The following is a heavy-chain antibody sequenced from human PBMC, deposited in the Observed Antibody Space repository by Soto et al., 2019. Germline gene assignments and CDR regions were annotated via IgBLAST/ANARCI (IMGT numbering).Heavy chain of an antibody. D-gene: IGHD3-22*01. CDR3: ARDIDYYDSSGYYRDY. J-gene: IGHJ4*02. V-gene: IGHV3-21*01. CDR2: ISSSSSYI. Sequence: GGSMRLSCAASGFTFSSYSMNWVRQAPGKGLEWVSSISSSSSYIYYADSVKGRFTISRDNAKNSLYLQMNSLRAEDTAVYYCARDIDYYDSSGYYRDYWGQGTLVTVSS. CDR1: GFTFSSYS.